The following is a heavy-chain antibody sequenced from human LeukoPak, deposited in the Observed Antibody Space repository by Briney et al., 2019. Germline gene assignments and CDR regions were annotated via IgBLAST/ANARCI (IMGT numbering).Heavy chain of an antibody. D-gene: IGHD3-22*01. J-gene: IGHJ5*02. CDR3: ASLTYYYDSSGYYSNWFDP. CDR1: GGSISSYY. Sequence: SETLSLTCTVSGGSISSYYWSWIRQPPGKGLEWIGYIYYSGNTNYNPSLKSRVTISVDTSKNQFSLKLSSVTAADTAVYYCASLTYYYDSSGYYSNWFDPWGQGTLVTVSS. V-gene: IGHV4-59*01. CDR2: IYYSGNT.